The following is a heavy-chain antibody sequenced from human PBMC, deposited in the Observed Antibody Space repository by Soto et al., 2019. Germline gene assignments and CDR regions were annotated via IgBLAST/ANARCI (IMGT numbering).Heavy chain of an antibody. CDR3: ARTLDLENRDSHLSLTPSWFDP. CDR1: GGTFSSYT. J-gene: IGHJ5*02. CDR2: IIPILGIA. D-gene: IGHD2-21*01. Sequence: GASVKVSCKASGGTFSSYTISWVRQAPGQGLEWMGRIIPILGIANYAQKFQGRVTITADKSTSTAYMELSSLRSEDTAVYYCARTLDLENRDSHLSLTPSWFDPWGQGTLVTVSS. V-gene: IGHV1-69*02.